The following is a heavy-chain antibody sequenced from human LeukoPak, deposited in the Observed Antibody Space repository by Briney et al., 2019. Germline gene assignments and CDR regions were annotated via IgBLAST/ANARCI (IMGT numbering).Heavy chain of an antibody. D-gene: IGHD4/OR15-4a*01. J-gene: IGHJ6*02. V-gene: IGHV1-46*01. CDR2: TNPSGGST. CDR3: ARRSMVRTVGYYYSMDV. Sequence: ASVKVSCKASGYTFTSYYMHWVRQAPGQGLEWMGITNPSGGSTSYAQKFQGRVTMTRDTSTSTVYMELSSLRSEDTAVYYCARRSMVRTVGYYYSMDVWGQGTTVTVSS. CDR1: GYTFTSYY.